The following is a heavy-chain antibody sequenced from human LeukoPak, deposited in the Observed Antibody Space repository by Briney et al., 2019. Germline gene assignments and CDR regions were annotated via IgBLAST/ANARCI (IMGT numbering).Heavy chain of an antibody. D-gene: IGHD2-2*01. CDR3: AKDSAGVPAALFDY. CDR2: ISGSGGST. V-gene: IGHV3-23*01. CDR1: GFTFSSYA. Sequence: GGSLRLSCAASGFTFSSYAMSWVRQAPGKGLEWVSAISGSGGSTYYADSVKGRFTISRDNPKNTLYLQMNSLRAEDTAVYYCAKDSAGVPAALFDYWGQGTLVTVSS. J-gene: IGHJ4*02.